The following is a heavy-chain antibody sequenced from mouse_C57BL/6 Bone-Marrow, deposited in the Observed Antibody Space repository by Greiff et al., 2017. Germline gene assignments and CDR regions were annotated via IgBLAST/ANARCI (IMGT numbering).Heavy chain of an antibody. CDR1: GYTFTSYW. V-gene: IGHV1-69*01. Sequence: QVQLQQPGAELVMPGASVKLSCKASGYTFTSYWMHWVKQRPGQGLEWIGEIDPSDSYTNYNQKFKGKSTLTVDKSSSTAYMQLSSLTSEDSAVYYGAKEVYYGSSYDWYFDVWGTGTTVTVSS. D-gene: IGHD1-1*01. CDR2: IDPSDSYT. CDR3: AKEVYYGSSYDWYFDV. J-gene: IGHJ1*03.